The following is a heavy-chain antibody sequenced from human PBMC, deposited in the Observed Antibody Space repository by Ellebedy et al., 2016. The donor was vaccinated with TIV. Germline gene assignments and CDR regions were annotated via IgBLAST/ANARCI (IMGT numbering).Heavy chain of an antibody. CDR3: ARWVAVAATYCDY. Sequence: MPSETLSLTCAVYGGSFSGYYWSWIRQPPGKGLEWIGEINHSGSTNYNPPLKSRVTISVDTSKNQFSLKLSSVTAADTAVYYCARWVAVAATYCDYWGQGTLVTVSS. CDR2: INHSGST. V-gene: IGHV4-34*01. J-gene: IGHJ4*02. D-gene: IGHD6-19*01. CDR1: GGSFSGYY.